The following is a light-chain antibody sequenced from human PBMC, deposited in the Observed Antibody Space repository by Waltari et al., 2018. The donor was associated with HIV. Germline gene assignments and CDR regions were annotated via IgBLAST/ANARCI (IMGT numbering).Light chain of an antibody. CDR3: QQYINWPPWT. Sequence: EIVMTQSPATLSVSPGERVTLSCRASQSVSSNLAWYQQKPGRAPRLLVYSASTRATGIPARFSGSGSGTEFTLTISSLQSEDLAVYYCQQYINWPPWTFGQGTKVEIK. J-gene: IGKJ1*01. V-gene: IGKV3-15*01. CDR1: QSVSSN. CDR2: SAS.